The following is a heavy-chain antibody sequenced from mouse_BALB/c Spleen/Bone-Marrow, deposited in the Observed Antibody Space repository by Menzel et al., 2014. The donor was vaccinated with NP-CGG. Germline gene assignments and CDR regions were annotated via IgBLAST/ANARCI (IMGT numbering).Heavy chain of an antibody. Sequence: QVQLQQSGAGLVKPGASVKLSCKASGYTFTEYIIHWVKQRSGQGLEWIGWFYPGSGSIKYNEKFKDKATLTADKSSSAVYMELSRLTSEDSAVYFCARHEGGEMGFDYWGQGTTLTVSS. D-gene: IGHD2-3*01. V-gene: IGHV1-62-2*01. J-gene: IGHJ2*01. CDR3: ARHEGGEMGFDY. CDR1: GYTFTEYI. CDR2: FYPGSGSI.